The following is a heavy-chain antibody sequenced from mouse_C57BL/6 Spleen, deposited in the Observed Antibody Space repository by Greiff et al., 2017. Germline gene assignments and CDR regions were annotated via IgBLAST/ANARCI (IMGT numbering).Heavy chain of an antibody. CDR1: GYSITSGYY. CDR2: ISYDGSN. J-gene: IGHJ4*01. V-gene: IGHV3-6*01. Sequence: EESGPGLVKPSQSLSLTCSVTGYSITSGYYWNWIRQFPGNKLEWMGYISYDGSNNYNPSLKNRISITRDTSKNQFFLKLNSVTTEDTATYYCARRDYAMDYWGQGTSVTVSS. CDR3: ARRDYAMDY.